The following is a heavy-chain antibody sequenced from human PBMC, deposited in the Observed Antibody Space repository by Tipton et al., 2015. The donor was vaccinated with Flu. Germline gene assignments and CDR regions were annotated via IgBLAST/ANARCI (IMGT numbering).Heavy chain of an antibody. CDR2: IHSSGTT. CDR1: GTSIIDDY. D-gene: IGHD5-12*01. Sequence: TLSLTCTVSGTSIIDDYWSWGRQTDGKGLEWIGRIHSSGTTNYNPTLASRVAMSVDTARKQFTLKMASLTGADTGVYFCTWGYSGYEMFYFGMDAWGQGTTVNVSS. CDR3: TWGYSGYEMFYFGMDA. J-gene: IGHJ6*02. V-gene: IGHV4-4*07.